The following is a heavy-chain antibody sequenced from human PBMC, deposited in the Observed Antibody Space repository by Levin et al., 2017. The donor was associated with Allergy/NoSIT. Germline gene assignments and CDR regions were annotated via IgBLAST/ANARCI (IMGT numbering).Heavy chain of an antibody. CDR2: IYYSGST. J-gene: IGHJ3*02. V-gene: IGHV4-30-4*01. CDR3: ARAVVPAAKRAFDI. CDR1: GGSISSGDYY. Sequence: SETLSLTCTVSGGSISSGDYYWSWIRQPPGKGLEWIGYIYYSGSTNYNPSLKSRVTMSVNTSKNQFSLKLSSVTAADTALYSCARAVVPAAKRAFDIWGQGTMVTVSS. D-gene: IGHD2-2*01.